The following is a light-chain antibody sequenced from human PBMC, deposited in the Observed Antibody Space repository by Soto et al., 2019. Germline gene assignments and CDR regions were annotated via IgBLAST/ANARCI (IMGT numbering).Light chain of an antibody. CDR1: RFLAGPH. V-gene: IGKV3-20*01. CDR2: EAS. Sequence: EIVLTQSPDSVALSPGERVTLSCRASRFLAGPHIAWYHQRRGQTPRLLMYEASTRAPAIADRFSGSGSKADFTLTISSLEPDDSAVYYCQQYHDSPMNTFGQGTKLEIK. J-gene: IGKJ2*01. CDR3: QQYHDSPMNT.